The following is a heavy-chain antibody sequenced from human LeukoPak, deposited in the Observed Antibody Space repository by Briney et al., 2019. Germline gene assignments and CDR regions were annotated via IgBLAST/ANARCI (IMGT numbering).Heavy chain of an antibody. Sequence: GGSLRLSCAASGFTFSSYGLNWVRQAPGPGLEWVSYISSSGSTVYYADSVKGRFTIFRDNAKNSLYLQMNSLRAEDTAVYYCARESANWADAFDIWGQGTMVTVSS. J-gene: IGHJ3*02. CDR2: ISSSGSTV. CDR1: GFTFSSYG. D-gene: IGHD4/OR15-4a*01. V-gene: IGHV3-48*03. CDR3: ARESANWADAFDI.